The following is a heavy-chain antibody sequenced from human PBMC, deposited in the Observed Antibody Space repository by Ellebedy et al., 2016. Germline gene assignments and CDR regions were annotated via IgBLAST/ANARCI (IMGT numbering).Heavy chain of an antibody. CDR1: GFTFNTYA. CDR3: ATMGAAGLDY. Sequence: GGSLRLSCAASGFTFNTYAMDWVRQAPGKGLEWVALISYDGSNEFYADSVKGRFTISRDNSNDTVFLQMNSLRAEDTAVYYCATMGAAGLDYWGQGTLVTVSS. CDR2: ISYDGSNE. D-gene: IGHD6-13*01. V-gene: IGHV3-30*04. J-gene: IGHJ4*02.